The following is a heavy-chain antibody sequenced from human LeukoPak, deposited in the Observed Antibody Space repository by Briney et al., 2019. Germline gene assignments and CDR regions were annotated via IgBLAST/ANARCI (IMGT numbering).Heavy chain of an antibody. CDR2: ISSSSSSYI. D-gene: IGHD2-2*01. CDR3: AREADIVVVPASDV. CDR1: GLTFSSYS. Sequence: PGGSLRLSCAASGLTFSSYSMNWVRQAPGKGLEWVSSISSSSSSYIYYADSVKGRFTISRDNAKNSLYLQMNSLRAEDTAVYYCAREADIVVVPASDVWGKGTTVTVSS. J-gene: IGHJ6*04. V-gene: IGHV3-21*01.